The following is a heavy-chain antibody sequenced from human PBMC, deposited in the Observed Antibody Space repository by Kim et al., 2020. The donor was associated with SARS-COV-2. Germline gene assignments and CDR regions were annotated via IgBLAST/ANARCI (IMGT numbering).Heavy chain of an antibody. CDR1: GFTFSDHY. CDR2: TRRKVNSYTT. CDR3: ARASIVGGLWYFDL. V-gene: IGHV3-72*01. Sequence: GGSLRLSCAASGFTFSDHYMDWVRRAPGKGLEWVGRTRRKVNSYTTEYAASVSGRFTISRDDSKNSVYLQMNSLRTEDTAVYYCARASIVGGLWYFDLWGRGTLVTVSS. D-gene: IGHD1-26*01. J-gene: IGHJ2*01.